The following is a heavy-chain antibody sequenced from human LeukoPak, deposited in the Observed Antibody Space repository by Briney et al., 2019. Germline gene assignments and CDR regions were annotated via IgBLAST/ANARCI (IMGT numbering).Heavy chain of an antibody. CDR2: TYYSGNS. J-gene: IGHJ5*02. CDR3: ARHSMIRPDNWFDP. CDR1: GASISNYY. D-gene: IGHD3-3*02. Sequence: SETLSLTCTVSGASISNYYWSWIRQPPGKGLEWIGHTYYSGNSNYNPSLKSRVTISGDTSKNHFSLKLSSVTAADTAIYYCARHSMIRPDNWFDPWGQGTLVTVSS. V-gene: IGHV4-59*01.